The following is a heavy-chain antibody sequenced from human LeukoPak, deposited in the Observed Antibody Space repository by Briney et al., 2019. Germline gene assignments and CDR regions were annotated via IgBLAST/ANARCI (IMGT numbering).Heavy chain of an antibody. CDR3: AKDPGDYYMDV. CDR1: GFTFSSYG. CDR2: IWYDGSNK. J-gene: IGHJ6*03. Sequence: PAGSLRLSCAASGFTFSSYGMHWVRQAPGKGLEWVAVIWYDGSNKYYADSVKGRFTISRDNSKNTLYLQMNSLRAEDTAVYYCAKDPGDYYMDVWGKGTTVTVSS. V-gene: IGHV3-33*06.